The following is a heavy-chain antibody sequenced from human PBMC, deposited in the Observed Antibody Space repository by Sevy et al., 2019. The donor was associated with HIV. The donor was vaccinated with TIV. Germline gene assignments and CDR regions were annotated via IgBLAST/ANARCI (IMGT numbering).Heavy chain of an antibody. Sequence: GGSLRLSCAASGFTFSSYGMHWVRQAPGKGLEWVAVISYDGSNKYYADSVKGRFTISRDNSKNTLYLQMNSLRAEDTAVYDCANELVVRGVQQSLFDYWGQGTLVTVSS. D-gene: IGHD3-10*01. CDR2: ISYDGSNK. CDR3: ANELVVRGVQQSLFDY. CDR1: GFTFSSYG. V-gene: IGHV3-30*18. J-gene: IGHJ4*02.